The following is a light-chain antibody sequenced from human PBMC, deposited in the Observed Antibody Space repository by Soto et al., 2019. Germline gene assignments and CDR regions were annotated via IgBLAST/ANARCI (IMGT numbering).Light chain of an antibody. CDR3: QKYTNVPA. V-gene: IGKV1-27*01. J-gene: IGKJ4*01. Sequence: DIQMTQSPSSLSASVGDRVTITCRASQGISKAWYQQIPGKVPKLLISAASTLQSGVPSRFSGSGSGTDFTLTISSLQPEDVATYYCQKYTNVPAFGGGTKVEIK. CDR2: AAS. CDR1: QGIS.